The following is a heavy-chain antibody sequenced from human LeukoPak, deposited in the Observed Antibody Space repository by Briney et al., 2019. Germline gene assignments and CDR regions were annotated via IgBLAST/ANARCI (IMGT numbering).Heavy chain of an antibody. CDR3: AKDEINYYDHDAFDI. J-gene: IGHJ3*02. CDR1: GFTFSSYA. Sequence: GGSLRLSCAASGFTFSSYAMSWVRQAPGKGLEWVSAISGSGGSAYYADSVKGRFTISRDNSKNTLYLQMNSLRAEDTAVYYCAKDEINYYDHDAFDIWGQGTMVTVSS. CDR2: ISGSGGSA. V-gene: IGHV3-23*01. D-gene: IGHD3-22*01.